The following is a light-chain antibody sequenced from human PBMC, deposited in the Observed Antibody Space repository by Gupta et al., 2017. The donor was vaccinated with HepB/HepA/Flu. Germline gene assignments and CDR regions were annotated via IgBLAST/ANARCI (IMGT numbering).Light chain of an antibody. CDR3: QQTYNPPLT. V-gene: IGKV1-39*01. Sequence: IQMTQSPSSLSASIGDRVTVTCRASQTVSNYLNWYQQKPGKAPKLLIYATSTLQSGVPSRFSASGSGTDFTLTINSLQPEDFATYFCQQTYNPPLTFGQGTXVEIK. CDR1: QTVSNY. CDR2: ATS. J-gene: IGKJ1*01.